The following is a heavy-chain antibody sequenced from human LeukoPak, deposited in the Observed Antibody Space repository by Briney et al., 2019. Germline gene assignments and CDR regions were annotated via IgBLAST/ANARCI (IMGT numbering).Heavy chain of an antibody. D-gene: IGHD1-1*01. Sequence: GGSLRLSCAASGFTFSNYAMSWVRQAPGKGLEWVSVISGSGDSTYYTDSVQGRFTISRDNSKNTLYLQMNSLRADDTALYYCARETGDFDYWGQGILATVSS. CDR1: GFTFSNYA. V-gene: IGHV3-23*01. CDR2: ISGSGDST. CDR3: ARETGDFDY. J-gene: IGHJ4*02.